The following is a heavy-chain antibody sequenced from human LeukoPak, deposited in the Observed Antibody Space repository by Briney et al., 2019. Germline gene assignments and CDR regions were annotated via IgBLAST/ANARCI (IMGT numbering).Heavy chain of an antibody. V-gene: IGHV4-59*01. Sequence: SETLSLTCTVSGASITSYYWSWIRQPPGKGLEWIGYINYSESTKYNPSLKSRVTISVDTSKNQFSLNLTSVTAADTAIYYCARDQSHSSNWYFPSFDIWGQGTMVTVSS. CDR2: INYSEST. CDR1: GASITSYY. J-gene: IGHJ3*02. CDR3: ARDQSHSSNWYFPSFDI. D-gene: IGHD6-13*01.